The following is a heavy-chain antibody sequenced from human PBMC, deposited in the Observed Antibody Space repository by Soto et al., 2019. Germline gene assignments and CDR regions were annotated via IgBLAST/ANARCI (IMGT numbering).Heavy chain of an antibody. V-gene: IGHV4-30-4*01. CDR1: GGSISSDRYY. CDR3: ARVPTVTPDY. CDR2: IYNSGNT. J-gene: IGHJ4*02. D-gene: IGHD4-17*01. Sequence: QVQLQESGPGLVQPSQTLSLTCTVSGGSISSDRYYWTWFRQPPGKGLEWIGNIYNSGNTYYNPSLKSRITISVDTSKNQFSLKLSSVTVADTAVYYCARVPTVTPDYWGQGTLVTVSS.